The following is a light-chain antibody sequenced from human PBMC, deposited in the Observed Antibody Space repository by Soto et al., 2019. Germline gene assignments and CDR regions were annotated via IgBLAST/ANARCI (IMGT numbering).Light chain of an antibody. CDR2: EVA. J-gene: IGLJ2*01. Sequence: QSALTQPRSVSGSPGQSVTISCTGTSSDVGGYNYVSWYHQHPDKAPKLIIYEVANRPSGISNRFSGSKSGNTASLTISGLQAEDEGEYYCCSFTRTNTLVFGGGTKVTVL. CDR3: CSFTRTNTLV. CDR1: SSDVGGYNY. V-gene: IGLV2-14*01.